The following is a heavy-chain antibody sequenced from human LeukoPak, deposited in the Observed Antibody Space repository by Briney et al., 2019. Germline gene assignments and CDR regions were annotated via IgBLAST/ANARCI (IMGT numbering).Heavy chain of an antibody. CDR1: GFTFSSYA. CDR3: ARDSIAVDC. V-gene: IGHV3-48*04. CDR2: ISSSGSTI. J-gene: IGHJ4*02. Sequence: GRSLRLSCAASGFTFSSYAMHWVRQAPGKGLEWVSYISSSGSTIYYADSVKGRFTISRDNAKNSLYLQMNSLRAEDTAVYYCARDSIAVDCWGQGTLVTVSS. D-gene: IGHD6-19*01.